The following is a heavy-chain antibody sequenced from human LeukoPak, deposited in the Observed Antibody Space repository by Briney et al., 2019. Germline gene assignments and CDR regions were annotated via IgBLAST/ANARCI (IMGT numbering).Heavy chain of an antibody. CDR1: GGSFSGYY. CDR2: INHSGST. J-gene: IGHJ6*02. Sequence: SETLSLICAVYGGSFSGYYWSWIRQPPGKGLEWIGEINHSGSTNYNPSLKSRVTISVDTSKNQFSLKLSSVTAADTAVYYCARGHVDTAMAYYYYYGMDVWGQGTTVTVSS. D-gene: IGHD5-18*01. V-gene: IGHV4-34*01. CDR3: ARGHVDTAMAYYYYYGMDV.